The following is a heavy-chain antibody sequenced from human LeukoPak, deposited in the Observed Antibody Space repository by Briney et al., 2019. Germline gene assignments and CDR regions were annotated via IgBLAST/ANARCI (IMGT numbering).Heavy chain of an antibody. CDR3: ASMPGYCSGGSCYPGAH. V-gene: IGHV4-59*12. CDR2: IYYSGST. Sequence: SETLSLTCTVSGGSISSYYWSWIRQPPGKGLEWIGYIYYSGSTNYNPSLKSRVTISVDTSKNQFSLKLSSVTAADTAVYYCASMPGYCSGGSCYPGAHWGQGTLVTVSS. D-gene: IGHD2-15*01. J-gene: IGHJ4*02. CDR1: GGSISSYY.